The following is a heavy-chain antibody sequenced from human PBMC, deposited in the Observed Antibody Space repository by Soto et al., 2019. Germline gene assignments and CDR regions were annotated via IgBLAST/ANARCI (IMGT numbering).Heavy chain of an antibody. Sequence: SVKVSCKASGGTFSSYAISWVLQAPGQGLEWMGGIIPIFGTANYAQKFQGRVTITADESTSTAYMELSSLRSEDTAVYYCARAPTEAGDCYAFDYWGQGTLVTVSS. CDR1: GGTFSSYA. CDR3: ARAPTEAGDCYAFDY. J-gene: IGHJ4*02. V-gene: IGHV1-69*13. D-gene: IGHD2-21*02. CDR2: IIPIFGTA.